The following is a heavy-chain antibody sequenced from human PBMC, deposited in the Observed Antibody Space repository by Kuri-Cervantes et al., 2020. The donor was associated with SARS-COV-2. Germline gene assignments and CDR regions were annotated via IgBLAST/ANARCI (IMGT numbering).Heavy chain of an antibody. CDR3: ARTAKTGQLRDY. D-gene: IGHD2-21*02. CDR1: GYTFTGYY. J-gene: IGHJ4*02. Sequence: SVKVSCKASGYTFTGYYMHWVRQAPGQGLEWMGEINPMFHKANFAEEFQGRVTLTTDESTSTAYMELSSLRSEDTAVYYCARTAKTGQLRDYWGQGTLVTVSS. CDR2: INPMFHKA. V-gene: IGHV1-69*05.